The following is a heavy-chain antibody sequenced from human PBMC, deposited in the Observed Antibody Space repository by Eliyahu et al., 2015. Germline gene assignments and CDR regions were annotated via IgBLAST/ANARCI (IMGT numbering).Heavy chain of an antibody. CDR1: GYTSTNYG. D-gene: IGHD1-7*01. Sequence: QVQLVQSGAEVKKPGASVKVSCKASGYTSTNYGFTWVRQAPGQGLEWMGWISAYNGNTNYVQKFQSRVTMTTDTSTSTAYMELRSLRSDDTAMYYCATAQNWNYAFEYWGQGTLVTVSS. J-gene: IGHJ4*02. V-gene: IGHV1-18*01. CDR2: ISAYNGNT. CDR3: ATAQNWNYAFEY.